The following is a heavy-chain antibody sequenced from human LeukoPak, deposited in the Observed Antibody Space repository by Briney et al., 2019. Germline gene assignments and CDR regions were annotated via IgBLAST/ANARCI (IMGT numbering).Heavy chain of an antibody. D-gene: IGHD3-10*01. V-gene: IGHV3-30*02. CDR3: AKDDNVLLWFGEAFDY. Sequence: GGSLRLSCAASGFTFSSYGMHWVRQAPGKGLEWVAFIRYDGSNKYYADSVKGQFTISRDNSKNTLYLQMNSLRAEDTAVYYCAKDDNVLLWFGEAFDYWGQGTLVTVSS. J-gene: IGHJ4*02. CDR1: GFTFSSYG. CDR2: IRYDGSNK.